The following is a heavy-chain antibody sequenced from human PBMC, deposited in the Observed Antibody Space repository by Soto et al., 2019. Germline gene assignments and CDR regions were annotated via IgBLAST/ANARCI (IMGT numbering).Heavy chain of an antibody. Sequence: GGSLRLSCAASGFTFSSYSMNWVRQAPGKGLEWVSSIGSSSSYIYYADSVKGRFTISRDNAKNSLYLQMNSLRAEDTAVYYCARDLYDSSGYMAYYYYGMDVWGQGTTVTVSS. V-gene: IGHV3-21*01. D-gene: IGHD3-22*01. CDR1: GFTFSSYS. CDR3: ARDLYDSSGYMAYYYYGMDV. J-gene: IGHJ6*02. CDR2: IGSSSSYI.